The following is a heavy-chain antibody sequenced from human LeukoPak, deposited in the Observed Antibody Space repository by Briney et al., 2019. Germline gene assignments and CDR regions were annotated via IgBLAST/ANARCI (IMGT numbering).Heavy chain of an antibody. CDR3: EKVERAAVLIRTGYYYYYYYMDV. CDR1: GFTFSSYG. V-gene: IGHV3-30*02. Sequence: AGGSLRRSSAASGFTFSSYGMHWLRQAPGKGRKWVAFIRYDGSNKYYADSGKVRFTISRDNSKNTLSLQMNSLRAEDTAVYYCEKVERAAVLIRTGYYYYYYYMDVWGNGATVTVSS. D-gene: IGHD6-13*01. CDR2: IRYDGSNK. J-gene: IGHJ6*03.